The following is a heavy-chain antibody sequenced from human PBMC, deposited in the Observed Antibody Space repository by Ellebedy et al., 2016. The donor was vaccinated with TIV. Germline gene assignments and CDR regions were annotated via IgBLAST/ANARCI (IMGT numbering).Heavy chain of an antibody. CDR1: GLTFSSHA. J-gene: IGHJ3*01. CDR3: ARDPVGVGPAFDV. D-gene: IGHD4-23*01. CDR2: ITERGGHT. Sequence: PGGSLRLSCAASGLTFSSHAMSWVRQAPGKGLEWVSSITERGGHTYYADSVKGRFTISRDNSKDTLYLQMDSLRAEHPAIYYCARDPVGVGPAFDVWGQGTMVTVSS. V-gene: IGHV3-23*01.